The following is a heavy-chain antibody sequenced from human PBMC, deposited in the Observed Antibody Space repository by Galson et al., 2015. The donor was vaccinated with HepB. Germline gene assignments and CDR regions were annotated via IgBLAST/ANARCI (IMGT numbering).Heavy chain of an antibody. Sequence: SVKVSCKASGDTSNLYAFTWVRQSPGLGLEWMGRIISSLGSANCAQNFQGRVTISADKSTSTAYMELRGLRSDDTAVYYCAKTAAGKGYYFYMDVWGEGTMVTVSS. CDR3: AKTAAGKGYYFYMDV. CDR1: GDTSNLYA. J-gene: IGHJ6*03. V-gene: IGHV1-69*04. D-gene: IGHD6-13*01. CDR2: IISSLGSA.